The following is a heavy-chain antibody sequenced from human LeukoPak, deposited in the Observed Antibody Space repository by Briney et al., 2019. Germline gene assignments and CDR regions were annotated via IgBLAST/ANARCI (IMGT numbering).Heavy chain of an antibody. D-gene: IGHD3-9*01. CDR2: INHSGST. CDR3: AREYDILTGYYRYYFDY. Sequence: SETLSLTCAAYGGSFSGYYWSWIRQPPGKGLEWIGEINHSGSTNYNPSLKSRVTISVDTSKNQFSLKLSSVTAADTAVYYCAREYDILTGYYRYYFDYWGQGTLVTVSS. CDR1: GGSFSGYY. J-gene: IGHJ4*02. V-gene: IGHV4-34*01.